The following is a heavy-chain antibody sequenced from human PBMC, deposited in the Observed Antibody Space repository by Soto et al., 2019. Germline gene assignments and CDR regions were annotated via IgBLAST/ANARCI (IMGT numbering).Heavy chain of an antibody. CDR3: ARDGASYSTQWYNNYGMDA. CDR2: ISAYNGNT. Sequence: ASVKVSCKASGYTFTSYGISWVRQAPGQGLEWMGWISAYNGNTNYAQKLQGRVTMTTDTSTSTAYMELRRLRSDDTAVYYCARDGASYSTQWYNNYGMDACGQGTTVTVS. J-gene: IGHJ6*02. D-gene: IGHD2-8*01. V-gene: IGHV1-18*04. CDR1: GYTFTSYG.